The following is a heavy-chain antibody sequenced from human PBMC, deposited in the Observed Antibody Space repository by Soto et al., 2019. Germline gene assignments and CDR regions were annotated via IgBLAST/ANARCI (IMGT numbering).Heavy chain of an antibody. D-gene: IGHD5-12*01. J-gene: IGHJ4*02. CDR3: ARGPNIVAPRTIDY. V-gene: IGHV4-31*03. CDR1: GGSISSGGYY. CDR2: IYYSGST. Sequence: SETLSLTCTVSGGSISSGGYYWSWIRQHPGKGLEWIGYIYYSGSTYYNPSLKSRVTISVDTSKNQFSLKLSSVTAADTAVYYCARGPNIVAPRTIDYWGQGTLVTVSS.